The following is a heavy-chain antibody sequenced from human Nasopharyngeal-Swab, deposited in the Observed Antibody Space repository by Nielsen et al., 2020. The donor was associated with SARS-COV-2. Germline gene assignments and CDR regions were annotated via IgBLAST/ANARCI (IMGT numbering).Heavy chain of an antibody. J-gene: IGHJ4*02. CDR2: INHSGST. Sequence: WIRQPPGKGLEWIGEINHSGSTNYNPSLKSRVTISVDTSKNQFSLRLSSVTAADTAVYYCARGYPFCEYSSSYYFDYWGQGTLVTVSS. D-gene: IGHD6-6*01. V-gene: IGHV4-34*01. CDR3: ARGYPFCEYSSSYYFDY.